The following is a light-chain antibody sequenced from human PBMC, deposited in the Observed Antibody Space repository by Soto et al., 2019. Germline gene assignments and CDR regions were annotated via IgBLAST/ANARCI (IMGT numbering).Light chain of an antibody. Sequence: DIQMTQSPSTLSASVGDRVSITCRASASISSWLALYQQKPGKAPNLLIYKASTLQSGVPSRFSGSGSGTEFTLTITSLQPDDVATYYGQQYNSNPITFGGGTKVQIK. CDR1: ASISSW. V-gene: IGKV1-5*03. CDR2: KAS. J-gene: IGKJ4*01. CDR3: QQYNSNPIT.